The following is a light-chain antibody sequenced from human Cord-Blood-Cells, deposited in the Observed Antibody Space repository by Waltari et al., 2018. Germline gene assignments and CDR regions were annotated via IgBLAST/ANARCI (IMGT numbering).Light chain of an antibody. CDR2: DAS. CDR1: QSVSSY. J-gene: IGKJ2*01. V-gene: IGKV3-11*01. CDR3: QQRSNWPRYT. Sequence: EIVLTRSPATLSLSPREKATLPCRPSQSVSSYLAWYQQKPGQAPRLLIYDASNRATGIPARFSGSGSGTDFTLTISSLEPEDFAVYYCQQRSNWPRYTFGQGTKLEIK.